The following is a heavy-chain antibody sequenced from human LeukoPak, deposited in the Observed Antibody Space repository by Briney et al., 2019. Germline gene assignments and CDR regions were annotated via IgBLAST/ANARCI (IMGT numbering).Heavy chain of an antibody. V-gene: IGHV3-30-3*01. CDR3: ARSGGLQKFDY. D-gene: IGHD4-11*01. J-gene: IGHJ4*02. CDR1: GFTFTDYN. Sequence: PGGSLRLSCVASGFTFTDYNMNWVRQAPGKGLQWVAVISYDGNTIHYADSVKGRFIISRDTSKNTLYLQMNSLRAEDTAVYYCARSGGLQKFDYWGQGTLVTVSS. CDR2: ISYDGNTI.